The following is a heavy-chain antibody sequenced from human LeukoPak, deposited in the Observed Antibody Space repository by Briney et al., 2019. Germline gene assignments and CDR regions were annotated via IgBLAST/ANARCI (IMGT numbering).Heavy chain of an antibody. V-gene: IGHV3-23*01. CDR1: GFTFSSYV. Sequence: PGGSLRLSCAASGFTFSSYVMTWVRQAPGKGLEWVSAISGSGGSTFYADSVKGRFTISRDNSKNTLYLQMNSLRAEDTAVYYCAKEGRGVLDSSGLDYWGQGTLVTVSS. CDR2: ISGSGGST. CDR3: AKEGRGVLDSSGLDY. J-gene: IGHJ4*02. D-gene: IGHD3-22*01.